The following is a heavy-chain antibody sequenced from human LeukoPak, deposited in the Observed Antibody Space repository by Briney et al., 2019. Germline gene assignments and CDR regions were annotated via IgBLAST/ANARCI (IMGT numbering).Heavy chain of an antibody. CDR2: IIPILGIA. D-gene: IGHD6-25*01. J-gene: IGHJ4*02. CDR3: ARHIAALDY. Sequence: GASVKVSCKASGGTFSSYAISWVRHAPGQGLEWMGRIIPILGIANYVQKFQGRVTITADKSTSTAYMELSSLRSEDTAVYYCARHIAALDYWGQGTLVTVSS. CDR1: GGTFSSYA. V-gene: IGHV1-69*04.